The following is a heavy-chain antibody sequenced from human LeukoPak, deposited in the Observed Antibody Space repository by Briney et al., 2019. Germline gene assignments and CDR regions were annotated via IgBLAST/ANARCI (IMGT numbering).Heavy chain of an antibody. D-gene: IGHD7-27*01. J-gene: IGHJ4*02. V-gene: IGHV3-23*01. CDR1: GFTVSDAW. CDR3: ATRKLGNDY. Sequence: PGGSLRLSCAASGFTVSDAWMTWVRQAPGKGLEWVSAISGGGGSTYYADSVKGRFTISRDNSKNTLYLQMNSLRAEDTAVYYCATRKLGNDYWGQGTLVTVSS. CDR2: ISGGGGST.